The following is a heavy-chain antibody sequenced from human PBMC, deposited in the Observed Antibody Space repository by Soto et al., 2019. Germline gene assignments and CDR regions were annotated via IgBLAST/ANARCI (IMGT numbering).Heavy chain of an antibody. V-gene: IGHV3-21*01. CDR1: GYTFSSYG. CDR2: ISDSSSYI. CDR3: ARYDSSGYYWPYYYYGMDV. Sequence: PGGSLRLSCAASGYTFSSYGMHWVRQAPGKGLEWVSSISDSSSYIYYADSVKGRFTISRDNAKNSLYLQMNSLRAEDTAVYYCARYDSSGYYWPYYYYGMDVWGQGTTVTVSS. D-gene: IGHD3-22*01. J-gene: IGHJ6*02.